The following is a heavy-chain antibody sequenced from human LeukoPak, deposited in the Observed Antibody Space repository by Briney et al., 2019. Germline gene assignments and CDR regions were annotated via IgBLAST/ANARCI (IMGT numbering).Heavy chain of an antibody. D-gene: IGHD1-26*01. CDR1: GGSISGYY. CDR3: ARGEWDLLFDY. Sequence: SETLSLTCTVSGGSISGYYWSWIRPPPGKGLEWIGHIFYSGSTNYNPSLKSRVTISVDTSKNQFSLKLSSVTAADTAVYYCARGEWDLLFDYWGQGALVTVSS. V-gene: IGHV4-59*01. CDR2: IFYSGST. J-gene: IGHJ4*02.